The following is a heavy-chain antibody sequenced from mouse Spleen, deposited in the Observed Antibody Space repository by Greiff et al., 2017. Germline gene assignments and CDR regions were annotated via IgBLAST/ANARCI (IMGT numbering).Heavy chain of an antibody. CDR3: AREGTTATFFAY. CDR1: GYSITSGYY. D-gene: IGHD1-2*01. V-gene: IGHV3-6*01. J-gene: IGHJ3*01. Sequence: EVQLQESGPGLVKPSQSLSLTCSVTGYSITSGYYWNWIRQFPGNKLEWMGYISYDGSNNYNPSLKNRISITRDTSKNQFFLKLNSVTTEDTATYYCAREGTTATFFAYWGQGTLVTVSA. CDR2: ISYDGSN.